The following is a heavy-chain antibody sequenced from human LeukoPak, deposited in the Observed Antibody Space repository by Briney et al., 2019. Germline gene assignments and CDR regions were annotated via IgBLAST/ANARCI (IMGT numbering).Heavy chain of an antibody. V-gene: IGHV3-30-3*01. CDR3: ARLHYGDYTLDY. CDR2: ISYDGSNK. CDR1: GFTFSSYA. J-gene: IGHJ4*02. Sequence: GGSLRLSCAASGFTFSSYAMHWVRQAPGNALEWVAVISYDGSNKYYADSVKGRFTISRDNSKNTLYLQMNSLRAEDTAVYYCARLHYGDYTLDYWGQGTLVTVSS. D-gene: IGHD4-17*01.